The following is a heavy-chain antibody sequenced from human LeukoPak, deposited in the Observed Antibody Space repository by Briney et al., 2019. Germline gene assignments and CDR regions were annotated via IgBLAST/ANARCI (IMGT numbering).Heavy chain of an antibody. V-gene: IGHV4-59*08. D-gene: IGHD1-26*01. CDR2: IYHSGNT. CDR3: ARHERGSLMLDY. CDR1: GGSISSYY. J-gene: IGHJ4*02. Sequence: SETLSLTCTVSGGSISSYYWSWIRQPPGKGLEWIGYIYHSGNTYYNPSLKSRVTISIHNSKNQFSLKVNSVTATDTAVYYCARHERGSLMLDYWGQGTLVTVSS.